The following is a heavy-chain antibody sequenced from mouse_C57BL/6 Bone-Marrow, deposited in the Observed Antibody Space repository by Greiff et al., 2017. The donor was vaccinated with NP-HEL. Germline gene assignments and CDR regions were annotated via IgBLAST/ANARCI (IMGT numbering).Heavy chain of an antibody. D-gene: IGHD2-4*01. CDR2: IYPRSGNT. CDR1: GYTFTSYG. Sequence: VQLQQSGAELARPGASVKLSCTASGYTFTSYGISWVKQRTGQGLEWIGEIYPRSGNTYYNEKFKGKATLTADKSSSTAYMELRSLTSEDSAVYFCARGDDYDLAYWGQGTLVTVSA. V-gene: IGHV1-81*01. J-gene: IGHJ3*01. CDR3: ARGDDYDLAY.